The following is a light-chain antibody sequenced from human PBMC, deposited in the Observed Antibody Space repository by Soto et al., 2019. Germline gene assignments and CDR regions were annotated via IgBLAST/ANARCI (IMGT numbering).Light chain of an antibody. CDR2: LGS. Sequence: EIVMTQSPLSLPVTTGEPASISCRCSQSLLHSKGYNYLDWYLQKPGQSPQLLIYLGSNRASGVPDRFSGSGSGTYFTLNISRVEAEDVGFYDCMQTLQPPWSLGPGTKVEIK. CDR1: QSLLHSKGYNY. J-gene: IGKJ1*01. CDR3: MQTLQPPWS. V-gene: IGKV2-28*01.